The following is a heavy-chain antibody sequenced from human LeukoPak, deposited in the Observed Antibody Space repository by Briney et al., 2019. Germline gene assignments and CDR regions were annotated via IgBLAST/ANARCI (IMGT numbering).Heavy chain of an antibody. J-gene: IGHJ4*02. D-gene: IGHD3-22*01. CDR1: GGTSSNYA. Sequence: SVKVSCKASGGTSSNYAINWVRQAPGQGLEWMGGIIPIVGTANYAQKFQGRVTITADESTSTAYMELSSLRSEDTAMYYCARDRSPYYYDRSGYYSFDYWGQGTLVTVSS. V-gene: IGHV1-69*13. CDR3: ARDRSPYYYDRSGYYSFDY. CDR2: IIPIVGTA.